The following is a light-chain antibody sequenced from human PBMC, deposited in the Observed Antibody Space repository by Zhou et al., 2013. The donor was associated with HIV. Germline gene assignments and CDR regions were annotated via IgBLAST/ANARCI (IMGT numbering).Light chain of an antibody. CDR2: RAS. CDR1: EIIETW. CDR3: QHYNSDFDYN. V-gene: IGKV1-5*03. J-gene: IGKJ2*01. Sequence: DIQMTQSPSTLSASVGDRVTITCRASEIIETWLAWYQLKPGKAPNLLIYRASSLQRGVPSRFSGSGSGTEFHLTISALQPNDSATYYCQHYNSDFDYNFGQGTTLEI.